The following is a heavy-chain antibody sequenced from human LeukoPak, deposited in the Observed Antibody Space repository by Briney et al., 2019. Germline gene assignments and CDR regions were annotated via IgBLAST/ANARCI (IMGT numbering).Heavy chain of an antibody. J-gene: IGHJ4*02. CDR3: ARDPNRSYYYGSGSYYATVDY. CDR2: ISAYNGNT. CDR1: GYTFTSYY. Sequence: ASVKVSCKASGYTFTSYYMHWVRQAPGQGLEWMGWISAYNGNTNYAQKFQGRVTMTTDTSTSTAYMELRSLRSDDTAVYYCARDPNRSYYYGSGSYYATVDYWGQGTLVTVSS. D-gene: IGHD3-10*01. V-gene: IGHV1-18*04.